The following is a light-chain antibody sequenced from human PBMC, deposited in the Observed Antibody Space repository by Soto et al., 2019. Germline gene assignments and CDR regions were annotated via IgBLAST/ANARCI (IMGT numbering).Light chain of an antibody. Sequence: QSPSSLSASTGDRVTITCRASQGISSYLAWYQQKPGKAPNLLIYAASTLQSGVPSRFSXXXXGXDXTXTXSCLQSEDFATYYCQQYYSYPRTFGQGTKVDIK. CDR2: AAS. CDR1: QGISSY. CDR3: QQYYSYPRT. V-gene: IGKV1-8*01. J-gene: IGKJ1*01.